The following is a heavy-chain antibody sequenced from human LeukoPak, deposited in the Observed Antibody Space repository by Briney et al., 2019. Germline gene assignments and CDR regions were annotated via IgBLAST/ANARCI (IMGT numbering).Heavy chain of an antibody. D-gene: IGHD1-26*01. Sequence: PGGSLRLSCAASGFTVSSNYMSWVRQAPGKGLGWVSAISGSGGSTYYADSVKGRFTISRGNSKNTLYLQMNSLRAEDTAVYYCAKDQVQWELQSFDYWGQGTLVTVSS. J-gene: IGHJ4*02. CDR3: AKDQVQWELQSFDY. V-gene: IGHV3-23*01. CDR1: GFTVSSNY. CDR2: ISGSGGST.